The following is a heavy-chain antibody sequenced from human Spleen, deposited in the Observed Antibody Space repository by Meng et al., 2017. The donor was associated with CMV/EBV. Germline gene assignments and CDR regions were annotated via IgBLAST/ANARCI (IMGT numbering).Heavy chain of an antibody. Sequence: GESLKISCAASRFTFSSYSMYWVRQAPGKGLEWVAFISYHGSSKYYADSVKGRFTISRDNSKNTLYLQMNSLRAEDTAVYYCAREVTMIRGFISRAPESLHYYYTMDVWGQGTTVTVSS. D-gene: IGHD3-10*01. CDR1: RFTFSSYS. V-gene: IGHV3-30-3*01. CDR2: ISYHGSSK. J-gene: IGHJ6*02. CDR3: AREVTMIRGFISRAPESLHYYYTMDV.